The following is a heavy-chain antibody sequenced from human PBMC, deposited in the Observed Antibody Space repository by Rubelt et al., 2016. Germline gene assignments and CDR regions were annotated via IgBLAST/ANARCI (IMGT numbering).Heavy chain of an antibody. D-gene: IGHD3-22*01. Sequence: VQLQESGPRLVKPSETLSLTCTVSGGSISASYWGWVRPAPGKGLEWVSGILGSGDTTYYADSVTGRFTISRDNSKNKLYLQLNSLRIEDSGVYYCARADANSDNYPDYWGQGTLVTVSS. CDR2: ILGSGDTT. CDR1: GGSISASY. V-gene: IGHV3-23*01. J-gene: IGHJ4*02. CDR3: ARADANSDNYPDY.